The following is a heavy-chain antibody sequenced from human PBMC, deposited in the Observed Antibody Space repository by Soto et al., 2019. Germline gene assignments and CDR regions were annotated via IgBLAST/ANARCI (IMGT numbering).Heavy chain of an antibody. Sequence: QVQLVQSGAEVKKPGSSVKVSCKASGGTFNSYAISWVRQAPGQGLEWMGGSIPIFGTADYAQKFQGRVTITAVESTSTAYMELSSLRSEDTAVYYCASHYDSGGYYYRGLDYWGQGTLVTVSS. CDR2: SIPIFGTA. CDR1: GGTFNSYA. J-gene: IGHJ4*02. D-gene: IGHD3-22*01. V-gene: IGHV1-69*12. CDR3: ASHYDSGGYYYRGLDY.